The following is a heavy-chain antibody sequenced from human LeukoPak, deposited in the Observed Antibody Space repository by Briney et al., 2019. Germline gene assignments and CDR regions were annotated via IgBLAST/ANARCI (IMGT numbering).Heavy chain of an antibody. CDR1: GFTFSSYA. D-gene: IGHD6-19*01. Sequence: GGSLRLSCAASGFTFSSYAMHWVRQAPGKGLEWVSVISYDGSNKYYADSVKGRFTISRDNSKNTLYLQMNSLRAEDTAVYYCARGDRSSGWYGSYFDYWGQGTLVTVSS. J-gene: IGHJ4*02. CDR2: ISYDGSNK. CDR3: ARGDRSSGWYGSYFDY. V-gene: IGHV3-30*04.